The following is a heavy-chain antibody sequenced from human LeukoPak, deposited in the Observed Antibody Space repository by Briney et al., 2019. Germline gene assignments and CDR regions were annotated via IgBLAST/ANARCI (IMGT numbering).Heavy chain of an antibody. J-gene: IGHJ4*02. CDR3: TRRGGMTTVTH. Sequence: SETLSLTCTVSGGPISTSSYYWDWIRQPPGKGLEWIGSIYYSGSTYYNPSLKSRVTISVDTSKNQFSLKLSSVTAADTAVYYCTRRGGMTTVTHWGQGTLVTVSS. CDR1: GGPISTSSYY. D-gene: IGHD4-17*01. V-gene: IGHV4-39*01. CDR2: IYYSGST.